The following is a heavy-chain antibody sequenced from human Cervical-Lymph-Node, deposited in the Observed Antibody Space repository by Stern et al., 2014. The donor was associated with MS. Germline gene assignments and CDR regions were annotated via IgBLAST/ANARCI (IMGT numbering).Heavy chain of an antibody. CDR3: ARGAARPAKWFDP. J-gene: IGHJ5*02. CDR2: IIPIFGTA. CDR1: GGTFSSYA. Sequence: DQLVESGAEVKKPGSSVKVSCKASGGTFSSYAISWVRQAPGQGLEWMGGIIPIFGTANYAQKVQGRVTIAADKSTSTAYMELSSLRSEDTAVYYCARGAARPAKWFDPWGQGTLVTVSS. D-gene: IGHD6-6*01. V-gene: IGHV1-69*06.